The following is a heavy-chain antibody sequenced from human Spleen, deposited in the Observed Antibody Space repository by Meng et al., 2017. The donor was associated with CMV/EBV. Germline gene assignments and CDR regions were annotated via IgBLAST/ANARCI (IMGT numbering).Heavy chain of an antibody. CDR3: ARDLTYGTGDYLDY. D-gene: IGHD3-16*01. CDR2: INPSTTTT. CDR1: GGTFSSYA. V-gene: IGHV1-46*04. J-gene: IGHJ4*02. Sequence: SGGTFSSYAISWVRQAPGQGLEWMGMINPSTTTTTYAQRLQGRVAMTRDTSTSTVYMDLSSLRSDDTAVYYCARDLTYGTGDYLDYWGQGTLVTVSS.